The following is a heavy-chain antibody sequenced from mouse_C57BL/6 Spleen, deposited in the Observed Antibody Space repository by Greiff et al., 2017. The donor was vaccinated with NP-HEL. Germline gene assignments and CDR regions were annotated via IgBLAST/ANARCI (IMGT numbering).Heavy chain of an antibody. D-gene: IGHD1-1*01. V-gene: IGHV1-52*01. CDR2: IDPSDSET. CDR3: AREYYGSGDAMDY. Sequence: QVQLQQPGAELVRPGSSVKLSCKASGYTFTSYWMHWVKQRPIQGLEWIGNIDPSDSETQYNQKFKDKATLTVDNSSSPAYMLLSSQTAEDSAVYYCAREYYGSGDAMDYWGQGTPVTVSS. J-gene: IGHJ4*01. CDR1: GYTFTSYW.